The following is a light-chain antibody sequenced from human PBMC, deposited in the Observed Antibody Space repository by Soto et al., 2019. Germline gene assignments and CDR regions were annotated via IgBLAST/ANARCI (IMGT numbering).Light chain of an antibody. CDR3: AAWDDSLNGVL. CDR2: SSN. V-gene: IGLV1-44*01. J-gene: IGLJ3*02. Sequence: QSVLTQPPSASGTPGQRVTISCSGSSSNIGSNSVNWYQQLPGTAPKLLMYSSNQRPSGVPDRFSCSKSGTSASLAISGLQDEDEADYYCAAWDDSLNGVLFGGGTKLTV. CDR1: SSNIGSNS.